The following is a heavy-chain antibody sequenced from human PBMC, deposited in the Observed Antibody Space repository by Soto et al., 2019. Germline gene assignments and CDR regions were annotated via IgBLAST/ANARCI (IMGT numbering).Heavy chain of an antibody. CDR2: ITSSSSTI. Sequence: GGSLRLSCAASGFTLSTYSMNWVRQAPGKGLEWVSYITSSSSTIYYADSVRGRFTISRDNAKNALYLQMNRLRAEDTAMYYCARVVRIAARPQGVDYWGQGTLVTVSS. V-gene: IGHV3-48*01. J-gene: IGHJ4*02. CDR3: ARVVRIAARPQGVDY. D-gene: IGHD6-6*01. CDR1: GFTLSTYS.